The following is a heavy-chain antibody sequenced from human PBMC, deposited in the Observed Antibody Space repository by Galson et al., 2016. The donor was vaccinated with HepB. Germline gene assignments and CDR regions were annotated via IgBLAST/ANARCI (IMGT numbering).Heavy chain of an antibody. CDR3: AKRPYSYGWHYGMDV. V-gene: IGHV3-23*01. CDR1: GFSFSSCA. J-gene: IGHJ6*02. CDR2: ITSGGTT. Sequence: LRLSCAASGFSFSSCAMSWVRQAPGKGLEWVSGITSGGTTYYADSVKGRFTISRDNSKNILYLQMKSLRDEDTAVYYCAKRPYSYGWHYGMDVWGQGTTVTVSS. D-gene: IGHD5-18*01.